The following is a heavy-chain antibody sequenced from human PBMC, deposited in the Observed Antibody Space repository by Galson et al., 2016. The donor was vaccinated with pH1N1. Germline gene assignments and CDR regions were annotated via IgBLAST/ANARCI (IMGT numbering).Heavy chain of an antibody. CDR2: IYTSGST. V-gene: IGHV4-4*07. CDR1: GGSISSYY. J-gene: IGHJ5*02. Sequence: SETLSLTCTVSGGSISSYYWSWIRQPAGKGLEWIGRIYTSGSTNYNASLKSRVTMSVDTSKNQFSLKLSSVTAADTAVYYCARQEWFGELGGWFDPWGQGTLVTVSS. D-gene: IGHD3-10*01. CDR3: ARQEWFGELGGWFDP.